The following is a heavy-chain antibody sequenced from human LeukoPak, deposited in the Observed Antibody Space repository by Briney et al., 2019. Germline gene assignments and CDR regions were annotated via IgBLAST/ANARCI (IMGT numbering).Heavy chain of an antibody. CDR2: INHSGST. CDR3: ARHVYYGSGSYYRRHRFDP. D-gene: IGHD3-10*01. V-gene: IGHV4-34*01. J-gene: IGHJ5*02. Sequence: SETLSLTCAVYGGSFSGYYWSWIRQSPGKGLEWIGEINHSGSTNYNPSLKSRVTISVDTSKNQFSRKLSSVTAADTAVYYCARHVYYGSGSYYRRHRFDPWGQGTLVTVSS. CDR1: GGSFSGYY.